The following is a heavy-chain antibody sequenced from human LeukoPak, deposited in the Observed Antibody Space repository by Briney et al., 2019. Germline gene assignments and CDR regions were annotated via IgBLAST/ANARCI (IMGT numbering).Heavy chain of an antibody. CDR1: GFTFSNAW. J-gene: IGHJ3*02. Sequence: GSLRLSCAASGFTFSNAWMSWIRQPPGKGLEWIGEINHSGSTNYNPSLKSRVTISVDTSKNQFSLKLSSVTAADTAVYYCARTVLRWRAYDAFDIWGQGTMVTVSS. CDR3: ARTVLRWRAYDAFDI. D-gene: IGHD4-23*01. V-gene: IGHV4-34*01. CDR2: INHSGST.